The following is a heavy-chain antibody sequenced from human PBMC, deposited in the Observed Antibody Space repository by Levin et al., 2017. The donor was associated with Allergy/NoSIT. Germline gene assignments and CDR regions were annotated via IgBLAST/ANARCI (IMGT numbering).Heavy chain of an antibody. CDR2: IYHSGST. CDR1: GYSISSGYY. J-gene: IGHJ4*02. V-gene: IGHV4-38-2*02. CDR3: AREAEPYSYAWAY. Sequence: SETLSLTCAVSGYSISSGYYWGWIRQPPGKGLEWIGSIYHSGSTYYNPSLKSRVTISVDTSKNQFSLKLSSVTAADTAVYYCAREAEPYSYAWAYWGQGTLVTVSS. D-gene: IGHD5-18*01.